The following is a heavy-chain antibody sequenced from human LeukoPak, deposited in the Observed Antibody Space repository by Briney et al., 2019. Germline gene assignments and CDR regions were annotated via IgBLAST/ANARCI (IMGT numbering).Heavy chain of an antibody. D-gene: IGHD4-17*01. CDR2: ISYDGSNK. CDR1: GFTFSSYA. CDR3: AKGGGDYLIYYGMDV. J-gene: IGHJ6*02. Sequence: GGSLRLSCAASGFTFSSYAMHWVRQAPGKGLEWVAVISYDGSNKYYADSVKGRFTISRDNSKNTLYLEMNSLRPEDTAVYYCAKGGGDYLIYYGMDVWGQGATVTVSS. V-gene: IGHV3-30*04.